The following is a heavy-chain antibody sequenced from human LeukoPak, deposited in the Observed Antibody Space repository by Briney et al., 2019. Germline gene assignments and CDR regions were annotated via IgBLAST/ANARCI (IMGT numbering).Heavy chain of an antibody. Sequence: GGSLRLSCAASGLTFSTYAMHWARQAPGKGLEWVAVIWYDGSNKYYADSVKGRFTISRDNSKNTLYLQMNSLRAEDTAVYYCARENYCSSTSCYGDRAYYYGMDVWGQGTTVTVSS. D-gene: IGHD2-2*01. CDR2: IWYDGSNK. J-gene: IGHJ6*02. CDR1: GLTFSTYA. V-gene: IGHV3-30*04. CDR3: ARENYCSSTSCYGDRAYYYGMDV.